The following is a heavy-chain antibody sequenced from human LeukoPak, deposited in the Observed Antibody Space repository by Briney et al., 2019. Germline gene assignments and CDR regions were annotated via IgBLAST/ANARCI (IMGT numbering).Heavy chain of an antibody. V-gene: IGHV1-18*01. D-gene: IGHD1-26*01. Sequence: ASVKVSCKASGYTFTSYGISWVRQAPGQGLEWVGWISAYNGNTNYAQKLQGRVTMTTDTSASTAYMELRSLRSDDTAVYYCARCPKQVGFAYWHFDLWGRGTVVTVSS. CDR2: ISAYNGNT. J-gene: IGHJ2*01. CDR1: GYTFTSYG. CDR3: ARCPKQVGFAYWHFDL.